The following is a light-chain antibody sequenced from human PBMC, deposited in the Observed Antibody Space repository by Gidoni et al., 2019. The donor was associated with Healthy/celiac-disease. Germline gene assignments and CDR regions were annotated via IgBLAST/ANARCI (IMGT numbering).Light chain of an antibody. CDR2: AAS. V-gene: IGKV1-39*01. CDR3: QQSYSLFT. J-gene: IGKJ3*01. CDR1: QSISSY. Sequence: DIQMTQSPSSLSASVGDRVNITCRASQSISSYLNWYQQKPGKAPKLLIYAASSLQSGVPSRFSGSGSGTDFTLTISSLQPEDFATYYCQQSYSLFTFGPGTKVDIK.